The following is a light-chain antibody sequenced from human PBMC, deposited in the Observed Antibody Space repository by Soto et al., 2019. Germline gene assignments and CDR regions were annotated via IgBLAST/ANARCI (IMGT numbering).Light chain of an antibody. CDR1: QTVTRNY. CDR2: GAS. J-gene: IGKJ5*01. V-gene: IGKV3-20*01. Sequence: EFAWTQSPDALSLYPWDRATLSCRASQTVTRNYLAWHQQKPGQTPRLLVYGASSRATGIPDRFSGSGSGTDFTLTISRLEPEDFAVYYCQQHGSSPITVGQGTRLEI. CDR3: QQHGSSPIT.